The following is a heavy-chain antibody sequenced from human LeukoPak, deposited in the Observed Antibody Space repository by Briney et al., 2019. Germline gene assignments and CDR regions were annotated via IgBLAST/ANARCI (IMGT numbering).Heavy chain of an antibody. J-gene: IGHJ4*02. CDR3: ARGTDSSGWYGRRPGVYYFDY. Sequence: GGSLRLSCAASGFTFSSYSMNWVRQAPGKGLEWVSSISSSSSYIYYADSVKGRFTISRDNAKNSLYLQMNSLRAEDTAVYYCARGTDSSGWYGRRPGVYYFDYWGQGTLVTVSS. CDR2: ISSSSSYI. D-gene: IGHD6-19*01. CDR1: GFTFSSYS. V-gene: IGHV3-21*01.